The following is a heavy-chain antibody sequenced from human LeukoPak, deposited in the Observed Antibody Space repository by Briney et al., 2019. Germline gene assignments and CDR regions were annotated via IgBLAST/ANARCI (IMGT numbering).Heavy chain of an antibody. V-gene: IGHV1-2*02. CDR3: ARDECLLCPRNYYYYYMDV. D-gene: IGHD3-10*01. CDR2: INPNSGGT. Sequence: GASVKVSCKASGYTFTSYGISWVRQAPGQGLEWMGWINPNSGGTNYAQKFQGRVTMTRDTSISTAYMELSRLRSDDTAVYYCARDECLLCPRNYYYYYMDVWGKGTTVTVSS. CDR1: GYTFTSYG. J-gene: IGHJ6*03.